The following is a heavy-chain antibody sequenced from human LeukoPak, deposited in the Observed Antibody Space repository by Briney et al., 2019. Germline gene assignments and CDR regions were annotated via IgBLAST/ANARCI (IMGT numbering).Heavy chain of an antibody. CDR3: AKVPDVDTARYYYYMDV. CDR2: ISGNGDTT. CDR1: GFIFKNSA. Sequence: GGSLRLSCGASGFIFKNSAMTWVRQAPGKGLEWVSTISGNGDTTYYADSVRGRFTISRDNSKNTLYLQMNSLRAEDTAVYYCAKVPDVDTARYYYYMDVWGKGTTVTVSS. V-gene: IGHV3-23*01. J-gene: IGHJ6*03. D-gene: IGHD5-18*01.